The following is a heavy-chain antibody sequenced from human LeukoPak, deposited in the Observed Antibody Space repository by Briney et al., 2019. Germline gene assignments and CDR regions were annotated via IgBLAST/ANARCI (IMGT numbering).Heavy chain of an antibody. V-gene: IGHV4-38-2*01. CDR3: ATNYGSGSYYILVY. Sequence: KPSETLSLTCAVSGYSISSGYFWGWIRQPPGKGLERIGSIYHSGSTYYTPSLKSRVSLSLNTSKNQFSLKLSSVTAADTAVYYCATNYGSGSYYILVYWGQGTLVTVSS. CDR1: GYSISSGYF. D-gene: IGHD3-10*01. J-gene: IGHJ4*02. CDR2: IYHSGST.